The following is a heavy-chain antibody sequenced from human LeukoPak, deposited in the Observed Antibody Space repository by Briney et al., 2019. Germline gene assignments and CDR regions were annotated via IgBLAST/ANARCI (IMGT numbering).Heavy chain of an antibody. CDR1: GFTVSTNF. CDR2: MYSGGST. D-gene: IGHD2-8*02. CDR3: ARGYCTGTNCLVDY. V-gene: IGHV3-53*01. Sequence: GGSLRLSCAASGFTVSTNFMNWVRQAPGKGLGWVSIMYSGGSTYYADSVKGRFTISREDSKNTVCLQMNSLRADDTAMYYCARGYCTGTNCLVDYWGQGTLVTVSS. J-gene: IGHJ4*02.